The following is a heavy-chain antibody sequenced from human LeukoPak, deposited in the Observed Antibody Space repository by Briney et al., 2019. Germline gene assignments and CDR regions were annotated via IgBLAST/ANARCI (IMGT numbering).Heavy chain of an antibody. Sequence: KPSETLSLTCTVSGGSISSYYWSWIRQPPGKGLEWIGYIYYSGSTNYNPSLKSRVTISVDTSKNQFSLKLSSVTAADTAVYYCARGSAAANYYGMDVWGQGTTVTVSS. J-gene: IGHJ6*02. CDR1: GGSISSYY. D-gene: IGHD6-13*01. CDR2: IYYSGST. V-gene: IGHV4-59*01. CDR3: ARGSAAANYYGMDV.